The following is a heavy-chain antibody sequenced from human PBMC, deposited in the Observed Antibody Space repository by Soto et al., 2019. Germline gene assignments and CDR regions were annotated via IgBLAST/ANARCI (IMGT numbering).Heavy chain of an antibody. Sequence: QVQLVQSGAEVKKPGASVKVSCKASGYTFTSYDINWVRQATGQGLEWMGWMNPNSGNTGYAQKFQGRGTMTRNTPMRTAYTELRSLRCEDTAVEYCERGKRWDYGNYQYDMDVWGKGTTVTVSS. CDR3: ERGKRWDYGNYQYDMDV. V-gene: IGHV1-8*01. CDR1: GYTFTSYD. J-gene: IGHJ6*03. CDR2: MNPNSGNT. D-gene: IGHD3-16*01.